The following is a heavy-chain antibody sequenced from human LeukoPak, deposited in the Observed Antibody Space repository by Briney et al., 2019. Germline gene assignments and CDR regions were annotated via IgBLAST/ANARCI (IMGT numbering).Heavy chain of an antibody. D-gene: IGHD3-16*01. CDR3: ARELPGVVPYFDY. CDR2: IFRIGGTA. CDR1: GGTFSSYA. V-gene: IGHV1-69*01. Sequence: SVKVSCKASGGTFSSYAISWVRQAPGQGLEWMGGIFRIGGTAYYAQKFQGRVTVTADESPSTAYMELSSLRSEDTAVYYCARELPGVVPYFDYWGQGTLVTVST. J-gene: IGHJ4*02.